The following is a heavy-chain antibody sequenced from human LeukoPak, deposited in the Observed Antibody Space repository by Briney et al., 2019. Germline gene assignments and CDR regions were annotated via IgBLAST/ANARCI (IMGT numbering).Heavy chain of an antibody. D-gene: IGHD2-2*01. CDR2: IYYSGST. Sequence: PSETLSLTCTVSGGSVSSGSYYWSWIRQPPGTGLEWIGYIYYSGSTNYNPSLKSRVTISVDTSKNQFSLKLSSVTAADTAVYYCAREHCSSTSCYLNWFDPWGQGTLVTVSS. V-gene: IGHV4-61*01. CDR1: GGSVSSGSYY. CDR3: AREHCSSTSCYLNWFDP. J-gene: IGHJ5*02.